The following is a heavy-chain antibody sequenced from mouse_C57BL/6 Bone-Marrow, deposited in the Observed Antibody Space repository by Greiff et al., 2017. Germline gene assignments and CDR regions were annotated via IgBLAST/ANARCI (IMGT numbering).Heavy chain of an antibody. CDR2: ISSGGDYI. Sequence: EVKVVESGEGLVKPGGSLKLSCAASGFTFSSYAMSWVRQTPEKRLAWVAYISSGGDYIYYADTVKGRFTISRDNARNTLYLQMSSLKSEDTAMYYCKREGKSNTCAMDYGGQGTSDTVSS. CDR1: GFTFSSYA. CDR3: KREGKSNTCAMDY. D-gene: IGHD2-5*01. J-gene: IGHJ4*01. V-gene: IGHV5-9-1*02.